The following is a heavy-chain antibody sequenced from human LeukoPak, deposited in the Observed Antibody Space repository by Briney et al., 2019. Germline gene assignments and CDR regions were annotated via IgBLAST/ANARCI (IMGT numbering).Heavy chain of an antibody. CDR3: ARGGVGYSYGSWDY. V-gene: IGHV1-2*02. CDR2: INPNSGGT. CDR1: GYTFTSYY. D-gene: IGHD5-18*01. Sequence: ASVKVSCKASGYTFTSYYMHWVRQAPGQGLEWMGWINPNSGGTNYAQKLQGRVTMTRDTSISTAYMELSRLRSDDTAVYYCARGGVGYSYGSWDYWGQGTLVTVSS. J-gene: IGHJ4*02.